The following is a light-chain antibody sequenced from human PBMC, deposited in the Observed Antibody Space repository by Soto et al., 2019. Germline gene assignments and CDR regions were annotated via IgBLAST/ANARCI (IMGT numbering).Light chain of an antibody. V-gene: IGLV2-14*01. CDR1: SSDVGGYNY. CDR3: NSYTSNSTWV. CDR2: EVS. J-gene: IGLJ1*01. Sequence: QSALTQPASVSGSPGQSITISCTGTSSDVGGYNYVSWYQQHPGKAPKLIIYEVSNRPSGVSNRFSGSKSGNTASLTISGLQAEDEADYYCNSYTSNSTWVFGTGTKVTVL.